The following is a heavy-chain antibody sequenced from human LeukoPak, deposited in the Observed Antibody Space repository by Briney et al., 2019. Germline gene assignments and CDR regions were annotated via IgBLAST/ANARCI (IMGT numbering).Heavy chain of an antibody. J-gene: IGHJ4*02. V-gene: IGHV1-69*13. Sequence: ASVKASCKASGGTFSSYAISWVRQAPGQGLEWMGGIIPIFGTANYAQKFQGRVTITADESTSTAYMELSSLRSEDTAVYYCARVMVAATHPDYWGQGTLVTVSS. D-gene: IGHD2-15*01. CDR2: IIPIFGTA. CDR1: GGTFSSYA. CDR3: ARVMVAATHPDY.